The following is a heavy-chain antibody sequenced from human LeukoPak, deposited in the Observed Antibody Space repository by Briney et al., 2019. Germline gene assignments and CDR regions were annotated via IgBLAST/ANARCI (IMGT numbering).Heavy chain of an antibody. V-gene: IGHV3-23*01. CDR2: ISGSGGST. D-gene: IGHD3-22*01. CDR1: GFTFSSYA. J-gene: IGHJ4*02. CDR3: AREYYYDSSGYYSDY. Sequence: GSLRLSCAASGFTFSSYAMSWVRQAPGKGLEWVSAISGSGGSTYYADSVKGRFTISRDNSKNTLYLQMNSPRAEDTAVYYCAREYYYDSSGYYSDYWGQGTLVTVSS.